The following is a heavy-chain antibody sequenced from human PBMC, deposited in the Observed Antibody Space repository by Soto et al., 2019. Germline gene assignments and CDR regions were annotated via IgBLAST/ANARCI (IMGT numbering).Heavy chain of an antibody. V-gene: IGHV3-23*01. CDR2: ISGSGDST. Sequence: EVQLLESGGGLVQPGGSLRLSCAASGFTFSSYAMSWVRQAPGKGLEGVSVISGSGDSTYYADSVRGRFTISRDNSKNKLYLQMNSLRAEDTAVYYCAKDRDGAAAGPTKFYGMDVWGQGTTVTVSS. J-gene: IGHJ6*02. CDR3: AKDRDGAAAGPTKFYGMDV. D-gene: IGHD6-13*01. CDR1: GFTFSSYA.